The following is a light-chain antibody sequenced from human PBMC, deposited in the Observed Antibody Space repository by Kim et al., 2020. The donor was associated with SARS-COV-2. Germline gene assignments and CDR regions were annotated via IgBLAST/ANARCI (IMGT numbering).Light chain of an antibody. CDR3: QQSNNWPPLT. CDR1: QTINNR. CDR2: DAT. V-gene: IGKV3-15*01. J-gene: IGKJ1*01. Sequence: SPGERATLPCRASQTINNRLVWYQHKPGQAPRLLIYDATTRATGIPARFIGSGSETDFTLTISNLQSEDFAVYYCQQSNNWPPLTFGQGTKVDIK.